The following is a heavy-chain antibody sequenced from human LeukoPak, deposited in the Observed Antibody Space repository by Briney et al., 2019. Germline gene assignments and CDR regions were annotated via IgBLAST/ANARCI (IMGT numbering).Heavy chain of an antibody. CDR3: AIFGAIAVAGTVY. V-gene: IGHV1-2*02. J-gene: IGHJ4*02. D-gene: IGHD6-19*01. CDR1: GYTFTGYY. Sequence: ASVKVSCKASGYTFTGYYMHWVRQAPGLGLEWMGWINPNSGGTNYAQKFQGRVTMTRDTSISTAYMELSRLRSDDTAVYYCAIFGAIAVAGTVYWGQGTLVTVSS. CDR2: INPNSGGT.